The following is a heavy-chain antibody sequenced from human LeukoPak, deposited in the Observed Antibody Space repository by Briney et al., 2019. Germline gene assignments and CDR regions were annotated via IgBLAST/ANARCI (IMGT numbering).Heavy chain of an antibody. D-gene: IGHD3-10*01. CDR1: GFTFTSSA. V-gene: IGHV1-58*01. J-gene: IGHJ3*02. CDR2: IVVGSGDT. CDR3: GADSMPRGVFSYAFDI. Sequence: SVKVSCKASGFTFTSSAVQWVRQARGQRLEWIGWIVVGSGDTNSAQKFQERVTITRDMSTRTAYMELSSLRSEDTAVYYCGADSMPRGVFSYAFDIWGQVTMVTVSS.